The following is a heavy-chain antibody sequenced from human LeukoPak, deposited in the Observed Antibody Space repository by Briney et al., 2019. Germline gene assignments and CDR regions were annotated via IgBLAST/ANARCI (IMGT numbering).Heavy chain of an antibody. CDR1: GFTFDDYT. J-gene: IGHJ4*02. CDR2: ISWDGGST. Sequence: GGSLRLSCAASGFTFDDYTMHWVRQAPGKGLEWVSLISWDGGSTYYADSVKDRFIITTDNSKNSLYLQMNSLRTEDTALYYCAKQGGGATGFDYWGQGTLVTVSS. CDR3: AKQGGGATGFDY. V-gene: IGHV3-43*01. D-gene: IGHD3-16*01.